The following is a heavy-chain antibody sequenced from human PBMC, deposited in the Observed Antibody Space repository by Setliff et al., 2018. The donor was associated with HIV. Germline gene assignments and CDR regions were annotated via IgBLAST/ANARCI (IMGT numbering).Heavy chain of an antibody. Sequence: NPSETLSLTCTVSDDSINIGNYYWSWIRQPAGKGLEWIGRTYSSGTTHYKPSLRSRVTISVDTSKNQFSLKLNSVTAADTAVYFCARGFYDSSGHHFGMDIWGPGTTVTVSS. J-gene: IGHJ6*02. CDR1: DDSINIGNYY. V-gene: IGHV4-61*02. D-gene: IGHD3-22*01. CDR3: ARGFYDSSGHHFGMDI. CDR2: TYSSGTT.